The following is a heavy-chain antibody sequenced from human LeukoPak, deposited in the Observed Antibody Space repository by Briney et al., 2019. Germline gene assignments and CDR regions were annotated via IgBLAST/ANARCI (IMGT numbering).Heavy chain of an antibody. J-gene: IGHJ4*02. CDR3: AKDYSGYCSSTGCSYYFDY. V-gene: IGHV3-43D*03. CDR1: GFTFDDYA. Sequence: PGGSLRLSCAASGFTFDDYAMHWVRQAPGKGLEWVCLISWDGGSTYYADSVKGRFTISRDNSKNSLYLQMNSLRAEDTALYYCAKDYSGYCSSTGCSYYFDYWGQGTLVTVSS. D-gene: IGHD2-2*01. CDR2: ISWDGGST.